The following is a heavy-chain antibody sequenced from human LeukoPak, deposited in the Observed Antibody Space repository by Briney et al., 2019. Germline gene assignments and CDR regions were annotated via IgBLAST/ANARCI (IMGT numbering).Heavy chain of an antibody. V-gene: IGHV4-59*01. D-gene: IGHD3-9*01. J-gene: IGHJ4*02. CDR3: ARDKLDILTGSYYFDY. Sequence: SETLSLTCTVSGGSISSYYWSWIRQPPGKGLEWIGYIYYRGSTNYNPSLKSRVTISVDTSKNQFSLKLSSVTAADTAVYYCARDKLDILTGSYYFDYWGQGTLVTVSS. CDR1: GGSISSYY. CDR2: IYYRGST.